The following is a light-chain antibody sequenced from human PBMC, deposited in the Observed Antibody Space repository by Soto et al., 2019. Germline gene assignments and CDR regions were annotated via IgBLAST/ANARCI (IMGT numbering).Light chain of an antibody. CDR2: AAS. V-gene: IGKV1-39*01. CDR1: QSISSY. CDR3: QQSYSTPRT. J-gene: IGKJ1*01. Sequence: DIQMTQSPSSLSASVGDRVTITCRASQSISSYLNWYQQKPGKAPKLLIYAASSLQSVVPSRFSGSGSGTDVTLTISSLQPEDVATYYCQQSYSTPRTFGQGTKVEIK.